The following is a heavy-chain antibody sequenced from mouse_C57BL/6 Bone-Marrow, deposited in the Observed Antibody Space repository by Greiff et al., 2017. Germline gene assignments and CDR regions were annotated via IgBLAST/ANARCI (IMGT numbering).Heavy chain of an antibody. CDR2: MDPEIGAT. CDR3: SSFDGNYFDF. V-gene: IGHV14-4*01. J-gene: IGHJ2*01. D-gene: IGHD2-3*01. CDR1: GFNIKDDY. Sequence: EVQLQQSGAELVRPGASVKLSCTASGFNIKDDYIHWVKQRPEQGLEWIGWMDPEIGATEYASKFQGKATITSDTSSNTAYLQLSSLTSDDTAGYYCSSFDGNYFDFWGQGTPLTVAS.